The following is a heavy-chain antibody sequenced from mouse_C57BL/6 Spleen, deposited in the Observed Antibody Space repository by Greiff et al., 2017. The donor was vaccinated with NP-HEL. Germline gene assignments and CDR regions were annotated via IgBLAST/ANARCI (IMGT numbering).Heavy chain of an antibody. CDR2: IHPNSGST. Sequence: QVQLQQPGAELVKPGASVKLSCKASGYTFTSYWMHWVKQRPGQGLEWIGMIHPNSGSTNYNEKFKSKATLTVDKSSSTAYMQLSSLTSEDSAVYYCARPSDAGYYYLYAMDYWGQGTSVTVSS. D-gene: IGHD2-3*01. CDR3: ARPSDAGYYYLYAMDY. J-gene: IGHJ4*01. CDR1: GYTFTSYW. V-gene: IGHV1-64*01.